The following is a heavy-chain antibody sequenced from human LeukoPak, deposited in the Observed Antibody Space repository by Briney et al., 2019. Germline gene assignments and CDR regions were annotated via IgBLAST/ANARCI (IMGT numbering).Heavy chain of an antibody. Sequence: GGSLRLSCAASGFTSSSSWMSWVRQAPGKGLEWLATIKQDGSQKYYVDSVKGRFTISRDNAENSLHLQMNSLRAEDTALYYCARGVAAPDYWGQGTLVTVSS. CDR2: IKQDGSQK. CDR1: GFTSSSSW. D-gene: IGHD6-19*01. CDR3: ARGVAAPDY. V-gene: IGHV3-7*03. J-gene: IGHJ4*02.